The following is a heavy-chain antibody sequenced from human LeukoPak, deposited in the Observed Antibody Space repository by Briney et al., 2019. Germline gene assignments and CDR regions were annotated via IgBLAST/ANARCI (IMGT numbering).Heavy chain of an antibody. V-gene: IGHV1-24*01. CDR1: GYTLTELS. CDR2: FDPEDGET. D-gene: IGHD3-3*01. Sequence: ASVNVSCTVSGYTLTELSMHWVRQAPGKGLEWMGGFDPEDGETIYAQKFQGRVTMTEDTSTDTAYMELSSLRSEDTAVYYCATEIPPYYDFWSGYVYWGQGTLVTVSS. CDR3: ATEIPPYYDFWSGYVY. J-gene: IGHJ4*02.